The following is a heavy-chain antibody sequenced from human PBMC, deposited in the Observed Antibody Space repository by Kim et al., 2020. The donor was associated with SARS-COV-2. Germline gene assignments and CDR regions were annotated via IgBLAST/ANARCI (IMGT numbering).Heavy chain of an antibody. Sequence: SETLSLTCTVSGGSISSYYWSWIRQPPGKGLEWIGYIYYSGSTNYNPSLKSRVTISVDTSKNQFSLKLSSVTAADTAVYYCARDGTNCGGDCWYFDLWGRGTLVTVSS. J-gene: IGHJ2*01. V-gene: IGHV4-59*01. CDR3: ARDGTNCGGDCWYFDL. D-gene: IGHD2-21*02. CDR1: GGSISSYY. CDR2: IYYSGST.